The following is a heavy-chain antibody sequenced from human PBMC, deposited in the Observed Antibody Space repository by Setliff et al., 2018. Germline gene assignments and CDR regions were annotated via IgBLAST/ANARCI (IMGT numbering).Heavy chain of an antibody. J-gene: IGHJ5*02. D-gene: IGHD3-22*01. Sequence: ASVKVSCKTSGYTFISYGISWMRQAPGQGLEWMGIVNPSGGKTTLSQKFQGRVSMTADASTATVYMELHSLTSEDTAIYYCARAPWGDDYDSLYTWFDPWGQGSLVTVSS. CDR1: GYTFISYG. V-gene: IGHV1-46*01. CDR2: VNPSGGKT. CDR3: ARAPWGDDYDSLYTWFDP.